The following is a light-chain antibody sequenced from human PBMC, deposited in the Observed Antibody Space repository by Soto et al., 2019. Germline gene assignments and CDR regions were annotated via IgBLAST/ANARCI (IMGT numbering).Light chain of an antibody. J-gene: IGLJ3*02. CDR1: SSDVGGYKY. CDR3: SSYTSSSTWV. V-gene: IGLV2-14*01. Sequence: QSALTQPASVSGSPGQSIAISCTGTSSDVGGYKYVSWYQQHPGKAPKLMIYEVSNRPSGVSNHFSGSKSGNTASLTISGLLAEDEADYYCSSYTSSSTWVFGGGTKVTVL. CDR2: EVS.